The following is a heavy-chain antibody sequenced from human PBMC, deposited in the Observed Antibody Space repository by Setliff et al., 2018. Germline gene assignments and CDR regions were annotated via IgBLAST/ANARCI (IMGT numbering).Heavy chain of an antibody. D-gene: IGHD5-12*01. J-gene: IGHJ4*02. Sequence: SETLSLTCTVSGGSINSGVYYWGWIRQPPGKGLEWIGRIYHGGDTYNNASLKSRLTLSVDTSKSQCSLKLGSVTAADTAVYHCARGGTFRYFDYWGQGALVTVSS. CDR1: GGSINSGVYY. V-gene: IGHV4-39*07. CDR2: IYHGGDT. CDR3: ARGGTFRYFDY.